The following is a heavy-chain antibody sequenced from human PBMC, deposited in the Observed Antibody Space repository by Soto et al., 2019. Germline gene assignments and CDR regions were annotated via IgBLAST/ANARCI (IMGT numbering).Heavy chain of an antibody. Sequence: GESLNTSCTDSVSSFTSYWICSVRHMPLKCLEWMGIIYPGDSDTRYSPSFKGQVTISADKSISTAYLQWSSLKASDTAMYYCARRGYCSSTSCPGDFDIWGQGTMVPVSS. D-gene: IGHD2-2*01. V-gene: IGHV5-51*03. CDR2: IYPGDSDT. CDR3: ARRGYCSSTSCPGDFDI. J-gene: IGHJ3*02. CDR1: VSSFTSYW.